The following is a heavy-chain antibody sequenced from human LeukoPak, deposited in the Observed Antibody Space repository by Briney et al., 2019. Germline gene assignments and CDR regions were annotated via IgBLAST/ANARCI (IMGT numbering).Heavy chain of an antibody. Sequence: PSETLSLTCTVSGGSISSYYWGWIRQPPGKGLEWIGSIYYSGSTYYNPSLKSRVTISVDTSKNQFSLKLSSVTAADTAVYYCARDPYCSSTSCYTRAFDIWGQGTMVTVSS. CDR1: GGSISSYY. D-gene: IGHD2-2*02. CDR2: IYYSGST. V-gene: IGHV4-39*07. J-gene: IGHJ3*02. CDR3: ARDPYCSSTSCYTRAFDI.